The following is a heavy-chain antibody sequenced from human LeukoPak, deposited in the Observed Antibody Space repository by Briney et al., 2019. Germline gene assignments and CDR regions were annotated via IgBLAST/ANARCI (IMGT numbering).Heavy chain of an antibody. Sequence: IIYPGASDTRYSPSFQGQVTISADKSISTAYLQWSSLKASDTAMYYCARHRMATIEAEYWGQGTLVTVSS. D-gene: IGHD5-24*01. CDR3: ARHRMATIEAEY. CDR2: IYPGASDT. V-gene: IGHV5-51*01. J-gene: IGHJ4*02.